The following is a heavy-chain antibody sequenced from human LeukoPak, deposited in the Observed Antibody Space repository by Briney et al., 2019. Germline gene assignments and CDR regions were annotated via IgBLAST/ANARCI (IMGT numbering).Heavy chain of an antibody. CDR1: GGSISSYY. D-gene: IGHD2-2*02. CDR2: IYTSGST. V-gene: IGHV4-4*07. J-gene: IGHJ3*02. Sequence: SETLSLTCTVSGGSISSYYWSWIRQPAGKGLEWIGRIYTSGSTNYNPSLKSRVTMSVDTSKNQFSLKLSSVTAADAAVYYCARDRYCSSTSCYRGDAFDIWRQGTMVAVSS. CDR3: ARDRYCSSTSCYRGDAFDI.